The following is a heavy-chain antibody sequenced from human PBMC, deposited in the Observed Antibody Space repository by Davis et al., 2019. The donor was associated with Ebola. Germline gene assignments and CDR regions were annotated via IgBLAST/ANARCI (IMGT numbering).Heavy chain of an antibody. J-gene: IGHJ3*02. CDR1: GFSFSTYA. V-gene: IGHV3-30*02. CDR3: ARRAAVAYDHVWGISRHDAFDI. Sequence: GESLKISCAASGFSFSTYAMHWVRQAPGKGLEWVAFIRYDGSNKYYADSVKGRFTISRDNSKNTLYLQMNSLRAEDTAVYYCARRAAVAYDHVWGISRHDAFDIWGQGTMVTVSS. CDR2: IRYDGSNK. D-gene: IGHD3-16*01.